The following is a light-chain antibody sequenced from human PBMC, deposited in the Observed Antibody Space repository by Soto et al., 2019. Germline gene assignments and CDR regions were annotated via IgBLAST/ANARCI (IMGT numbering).Light chain of an antibody. CDR3: SSYTGTNVI. Sequence: QSALTQPPSASGFLGQSVTISCTGAISDVGGRAFVSWYRQDPGKAPKLMIYDVSTRPSGVPDRFSGSKSGNTASLTVSGLQAEDETNYYCSSYTGTNVIFGGGTKVTVL. CDR2: DVS. V-gene: IGLV2-8*01. J-gene: IGLJ2*01. CDR1: ISDVGGRAF.